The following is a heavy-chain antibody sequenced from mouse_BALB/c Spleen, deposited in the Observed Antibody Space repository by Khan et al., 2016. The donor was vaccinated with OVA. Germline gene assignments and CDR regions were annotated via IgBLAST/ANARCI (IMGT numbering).Heavy chain of an antibody. CDR1: GYSITSDYA. J-gene: IGHJ4*01. CDR2: ISYSGST. D-gene: IGHD6-1*01. Sequence: EVQLVESGPGLVKPSQSLSLTCTVTGYSITSDYAWYWIRQFPGNKLEWMGYISYSGSTNYNPSLKSRLSITRDTSKNQFFLQLNSVTTEDTATNDCAREGAGYNYAMDYWGQGTSGTVSS. CDR3: AREGAGYNYAMDY. V-gene: IGHV3-2*02.